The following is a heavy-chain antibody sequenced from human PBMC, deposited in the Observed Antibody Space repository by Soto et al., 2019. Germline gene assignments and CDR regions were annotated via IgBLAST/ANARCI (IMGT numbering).Heavy chain of an antibody. D-gene: IGHD6-19*01. CDR3: AKDLLPQFPAGPFDY. J-gene: IGHJ4*02. CDR2: ISGSGGST. Sequence: EVQLLESGGGLVQPGGSLRLSCAASGFTFSSYAMSWVRQAPGKGLEWVSAISGSGGSTYYADSVKGRFTISRDNSKHTLYLQMNSLIAEDTAVYYCAKDLLPQFPAGPFDYWGQGTLVTVSS. V-gene: IGHV3-23*01. CDR1: GFTFSSYA.